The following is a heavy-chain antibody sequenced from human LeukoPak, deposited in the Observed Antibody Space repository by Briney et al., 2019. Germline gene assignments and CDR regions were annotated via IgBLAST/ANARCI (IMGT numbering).Heavy chain of an antibody. Sequence: GGSLRLSCAASGFTFSSYGMHWVRQAPGKGLEWVAVISYDGSNKYYADSVKGRFTISRDNSKNTLYLQMNSLRAEDTAVYYCAKDERITIFGVITYYGMDVWGQGTTVTVSS. V-gene: IGHV3-30*18. CDR1: GFTFSSYG. J-gene: IGHJ6*02. D-gene: IGHD3-3*01. CDR2: ISYDGSNK. CDR3: AKDERITIFGVITYYGMDV.